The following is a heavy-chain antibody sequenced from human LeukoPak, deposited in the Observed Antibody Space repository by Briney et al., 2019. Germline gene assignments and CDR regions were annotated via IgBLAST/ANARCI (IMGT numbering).Heavy chain of an antibody. Sequence: SETLSLTCAVYGGSFSGYYWSWIRQPPGKGLEWIGEINHRGSTNYNPSLKSRVTISVDTSKNQFSLKLSSVTAADTAVYYCARVSGYSSSWLVDYWGQGTLVTVSS. CDR2: INHRGST. CDR1: GGSFSGYY. CDR3: ARVSGYSSSWLVDY. D-gene: IGHD6-13*01. J-gene: IGHJ4*02. V-gene: IGHV4-34*01.